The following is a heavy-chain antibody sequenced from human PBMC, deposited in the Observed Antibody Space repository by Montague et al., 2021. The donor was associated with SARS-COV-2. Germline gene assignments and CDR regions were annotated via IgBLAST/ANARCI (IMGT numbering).Heavy chain of an antibody. Sequence: SETLSLTCSVSGGPISGYYWSWIRQSPGKGLDWIGNIYYSGGTXXXPSXXXRAIISVDTSKSQFSLKLSSVTAADTAVYYCARDRFIAGGRLPHGFDPWGQGTLVTVSS. CDR1: GGPISGYY. CDR2: IYYSGGT. V-gene: IGHV4-59*01. J-gene: IGHJ5*02. CDR3: ARDRFIAGGRLPHGFDP. D-gene: IGHD6-13*01.